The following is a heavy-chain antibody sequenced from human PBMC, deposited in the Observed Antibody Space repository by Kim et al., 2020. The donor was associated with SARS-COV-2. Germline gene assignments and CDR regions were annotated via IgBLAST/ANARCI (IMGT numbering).Heavy chain of an antibody. V-gene: IGHV3-23*01. Sequence: GGSLRLSCAASGFAFASYGMSWARLAPGKGLEWVAGVSSTGGRTYYGESVKGRFTISRDNSKNTVYLQMNSLRIEDTALYFFAKGGVQWLVEMDVWGQGT. D-gene: IGHD6-19*01. CDR3: AKGGVQWLVEMDV. CDR1: GFAFASYG. CDR2: VSSTGGRT. J-gene: IGHJ6*02.